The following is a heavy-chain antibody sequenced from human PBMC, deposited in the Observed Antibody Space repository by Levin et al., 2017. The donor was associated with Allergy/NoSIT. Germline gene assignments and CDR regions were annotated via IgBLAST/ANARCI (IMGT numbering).Heavy chain of an antibody. Sequence: GGSLRLSCAASGFLFRTYGMHWVRQAPGKGLQWLAIIWYDGSNTYYADSVEGRFTISRDNSKNKLYTEMQSLRVEDTGLYYWERDWGVAARYYHGVDVWGQGTSVIVSS. V-gene: IGHV3-33*01. J-gene: IGHJ6*02. D-gene: IGHD6-6*01. CDR1: GFLFRTYG. CDR2: IWYDGSNT. CDR3: ERDWGVAARYYHGVDV.